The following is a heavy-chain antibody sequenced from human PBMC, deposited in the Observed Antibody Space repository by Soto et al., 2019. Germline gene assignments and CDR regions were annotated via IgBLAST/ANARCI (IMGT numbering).Heavy chain of an antibody. Sequence: PSETLSLTCAVYGGSFSGDYCIWIRQPPGKGLEWIGEINHSGSTNYNPSLKSRVTISVDTSKNQSSLKLSTVTAADTAVYYCARARVTMVRGVIDYWGQGTLVTVPQ. D-gene: IGHD3-10*01. V-gene: IGHV4-34*01. CDR1: GGSFSGDY. CDR2: INHSGST. CDR3: ARARVTMVRGVIDY. J-gene: IGHJ4*02.